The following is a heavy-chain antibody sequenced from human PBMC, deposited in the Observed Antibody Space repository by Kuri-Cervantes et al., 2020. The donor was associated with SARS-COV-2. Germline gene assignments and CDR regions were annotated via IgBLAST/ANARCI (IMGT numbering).Heavy chain of an antibody. D-gene: IGHD4-17*01. V-gene: IGHV3-73*01. CDR1: GFTFSYYG. J-gene: IGHJ4*02. CDR3: TRRGEDMTTVIRDFDY. CDR2: IRSKANSYAT. Sequence: GESLKISCAASGFTFSYYGMHWVRQASGKGLEWVGRIRSKANSYATAYAASVKGRFTIFRDDSKNTAYLQMNSLKTEDTAVYYCTRRGEDMTTVIRDFDYWGQGTLVTVSS.